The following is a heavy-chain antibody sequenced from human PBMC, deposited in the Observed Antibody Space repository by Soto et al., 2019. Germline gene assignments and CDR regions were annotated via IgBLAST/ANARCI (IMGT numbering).Heavy chain of an antibody. CDR2: ISYDGSNK. Sequence: GGSLRLSCAASGFTFSSYAMHWVRQAPGKGLERVAVISYDGSNKYYADSVKGRFTISRDNSKNTLYLQMNSLRAEDTAVYYCARDIIPWYYDSSGYFAYWGQGTLVTVSS. CDR3: ARDIIPWYYDSSGYFAY. CDR1: GFTFSSYA. J-gene: IGHJ4*02. D-gene: IGHD3-22*01. V-gene: IGHV3-30-3*01.